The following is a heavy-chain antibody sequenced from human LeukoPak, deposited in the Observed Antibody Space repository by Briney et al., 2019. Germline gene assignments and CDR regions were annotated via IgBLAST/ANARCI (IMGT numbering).Heavy chain of an antibody. D-gene: IGHD4-23*01. CDR2: ISSSSSYI. CDR3: ARRAGGYSHPYDY. Sequence: GRTLRLSCAASGFTLRSFSTNWDRQDPGEGLERVSSISSSSSYIYYADSVRGRFTISRDNAKNSLYLQMNSLRAEDTAVYYCARRAGGYSHPYDYWGQGTLVTVSS. V-gene: IGHV3-21*04. J-gene: IGHJ4*02. CDR1: GFTLRSFS.